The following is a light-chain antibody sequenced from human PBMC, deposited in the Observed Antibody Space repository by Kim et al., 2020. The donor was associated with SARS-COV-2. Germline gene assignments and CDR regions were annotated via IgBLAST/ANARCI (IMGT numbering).Light chain of an antibody. CDR3: QQYSNSRDT. CDR2: GAS. J-gene: IGKJ3*01. CDR1: RKSGNSN. Sequence: PGGRSDLSCRASRKSGNSNLAWYQQKPGQAPRLLIYGASSRATGIPDRFSGSGSGTEFTLTISRLESEDFAVYYCQQYSNSRDTSGRGTKVDI. V-gene: IGKV3D-15*01.